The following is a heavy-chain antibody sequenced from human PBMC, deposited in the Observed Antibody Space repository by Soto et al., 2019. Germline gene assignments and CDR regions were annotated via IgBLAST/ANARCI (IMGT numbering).Heavy chain of an antibody. CDR2: INHSGST. CDR3: ARDSYYDFWSGYGYYYYGMDV. Sequence: QVQLQQWGAGLLKPSETLSLTCAVYGGSFSGYYWSWIRQPPGKGLEWIGEINHSGSTNYNPSLKSRVTISVDTSKNQFSLKLSSVTAADTAVYYCARDSYYDFWSGYGYYYYGMDVWGQGTTVTVSS. J-gene: IGHJ6*02. D-gene: IGHD3-3*01. CDR1: GGSFSGYY. V-gene: IGHV4-34*01.